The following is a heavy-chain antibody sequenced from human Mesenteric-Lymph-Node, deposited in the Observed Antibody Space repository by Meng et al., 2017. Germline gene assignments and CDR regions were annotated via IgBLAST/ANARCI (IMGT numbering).Heavy chain of an antibody. CDR1: GCTMSSVDYF. Sequence: QWKVQESAPALVQPSHTLSRTCTVSGCTMSSVDYFWNCIRKPPGKVLEWIGYIYYSGNTSYNPSLKSRVTISIDTSKNQFSLKLSSVTAADTAVYYCARAEYYNWFDPWGQGALVTVSS. CDR2: IYYSGNT. V-gene: IGHV4-30-4*01. CDR3: ARAEYYNWFDP. D-gene: IGHD1-14*01. J-gene: IGHJ5*02.